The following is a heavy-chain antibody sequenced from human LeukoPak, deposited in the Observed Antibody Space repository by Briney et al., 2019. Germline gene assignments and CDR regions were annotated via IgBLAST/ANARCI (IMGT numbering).Heavy chain of an antibody. D-gene: IGHD5-12*01. CDR1: GFTFSSYS. J-gene: IGHJ4*02. Sequence: PGGSLRLSCAASGFTFSSYSMNWVRQAPGKGLEWVSSISSSSSYIYYADSVKGRFTISRDNAKNSLYLQMNSLRVDDTAVYYCARDSTPRYSGYDWVFWGRGTLVTVSS. CDR2: ISSSSSYI. V-gene: IGHV3-21*01. CDR3: ARDSTPRYSGYDWVF.